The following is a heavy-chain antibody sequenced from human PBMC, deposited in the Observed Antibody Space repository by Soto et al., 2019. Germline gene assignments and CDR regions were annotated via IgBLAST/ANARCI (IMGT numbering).Heavy chain of an antibody. CDR3: ARHSPDFDWLSQFDY. CDR1: GGSISSYY. Sequence: PSETLSITCTVSGGSISSYYWSWIRQPPGKGLEWIGYIYYSGSTNYNPSLKSRVTLSIDTSKNQLSLKLSSVTAADTAVYYCARHSPDFDWLSQFDYWGQGTLVTVSS. D-gene: IGHD3-9*01. V-gene: IGHV4-59*08. CDR2: IYYSGST. J-gene: IGHJ4*02.